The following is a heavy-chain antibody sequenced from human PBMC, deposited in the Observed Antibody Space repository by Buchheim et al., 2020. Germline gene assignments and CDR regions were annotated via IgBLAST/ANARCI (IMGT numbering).Heavy chain of an antibody. CDR1: GFTFGDYA. D-gene: IGHD3-22*01. J-gene: IGHJ4*02. CDR2: IRSKAYGGTT. CDR3: TSLYYYDSSGYFDY. V-gene: IGHV3-49*03. Sequence: EVQLVESGGGLVQPGRSLRLSCTASGFTFGDYAMSWLRQAPGKGLEWVGFIRSKAYGGTTEYAASVKGRFTISRDDSKSIAYLQMNSLKTEDTAVYYCTSLYYYDSSGYFDYWGQGTL.